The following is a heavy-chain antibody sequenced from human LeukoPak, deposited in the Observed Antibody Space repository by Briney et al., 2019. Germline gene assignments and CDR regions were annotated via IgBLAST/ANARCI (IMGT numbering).Heavy chain of an antibody. V-gene: IGHV3-33*01. CDR1: GFTFSSYG. D-gene: IGHD3-9*01. CDR2: IWYDGGNK. Sequence: GRSLRLSCAASGFTFSSYGMHWVRQAPGKGLEWVAVIWYDGGNKYYADSVKGRFTISRDNSKNTLYLQMNTLRVEDTAIYYCARGHYDVLASSYKWTPDYWGQGTLVTVSS. J-gene: IGHJ4*02. CDR3: ARGHYDVLASSYKWTPDY.